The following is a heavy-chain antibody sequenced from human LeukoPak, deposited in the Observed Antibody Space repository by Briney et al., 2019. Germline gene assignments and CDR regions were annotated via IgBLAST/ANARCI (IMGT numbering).Heavy chain of an antibody. CDR3: ARSLISYFDY. CDR1: GFTFSSYN. Sequence: GGSLRLSCVASGFTFSSYNMNWVRQAPGQGLEWVSYISSSGTTKYYADSVKGRFTISRDNAKSSLYLQMNTLRAGDTAIYYCARSLISYFDYGGQGTLVTVSS. CDR2: ISSSGTTK. D-gene: IGHD2-8*01. V-gene: IGHV3-48*03. J-gene: IGHJ4*02.